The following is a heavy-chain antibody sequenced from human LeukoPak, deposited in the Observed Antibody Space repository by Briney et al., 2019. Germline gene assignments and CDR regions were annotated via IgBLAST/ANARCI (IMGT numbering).Heavy chain of an antibody. V-gene: IGHV1-18*01. D-gene: IGHD6-13*01. Sequence: ASVKVSCKASSYTFTSYGISWVRQAPGQGLEWMGWISAYNGNTNYAQKLQGRVTMTTDTSTSTAYMELRSLRSDDTAVYYCARDQGGLAAAGTTDYYYYYGMDVWGQGTTVTVSS. CDR2: ISAYNGNT. CDR1: SYTFTSYG. CDR3: ARDQGGLAAAGTTDYYYYYGMDV. J-gene: IGHJ6*02.